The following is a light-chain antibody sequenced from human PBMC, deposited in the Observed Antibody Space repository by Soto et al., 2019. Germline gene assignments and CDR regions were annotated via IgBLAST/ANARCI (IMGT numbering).Light chain of an antibody. CDR1: SSNIGAGYD. V-gene: IGLV1-40*01. Sequence: QSVLTKPPSVSGAPGQRVTISCTGSSSNIGAGYDVHWYQHLPGAAPKLLIYGDTNRPSGVPDRFSGSKSGTSASLAITGLQAEDEADYYCQSYDNSLSASGVFGGGTKLTVL. J-gene: IGLJ3*02. CDR2: GDT. CDR3: QSYDNSLSASGV.